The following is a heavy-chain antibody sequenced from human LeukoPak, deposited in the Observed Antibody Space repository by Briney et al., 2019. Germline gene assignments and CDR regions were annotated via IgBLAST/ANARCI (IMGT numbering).Heavy chain of an antibody. CDR2: IIPIFGTA. V-gene: IGHV1-69*13. CDR1: GGTFSSYA. J-gene: IGHJ5*02. D-gene: IGHD6-13*01. CDR3: ARVEVAAASSYFDP. Sequence: SVKVSCKASGGTFSSYAISWVRQAPGQGLEWMGGIIPIFGTANYAQKFQGRVTITADESTSTAYMELSSLRSEDTAVYYCARVEVAAASSYFDPWGQGTLVTVSS.